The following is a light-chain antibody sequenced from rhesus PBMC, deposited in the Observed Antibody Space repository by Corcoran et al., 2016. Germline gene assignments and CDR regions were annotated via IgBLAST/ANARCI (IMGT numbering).Light chain of an antibody. J-gene: IGKJ2*01. CDR1: ESVSSY. CDR3: PQYNSVNS. CDR2: GTL. Sequence: EIVMTQSPATLSLSPGERATLSCRASESVSSYVAWYQQKPEQAPRLLINGTLTRATGIPDRLSGSGSGTDLPLIISSLEPEVEGIYFCPQYNSVNSFGQGTKVEI. V-gene: IGKV3S9*01.